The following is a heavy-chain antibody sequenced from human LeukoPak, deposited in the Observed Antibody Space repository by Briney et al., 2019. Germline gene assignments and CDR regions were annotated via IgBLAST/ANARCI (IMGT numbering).Heavy chain of an antibody. CDR2: INPNSGGT. D-gene: IGHD6-19*01. J-gene: IGHJ4*02. V-gene: IGHV1-2*06. Sequence: ASVKVSCKASGYTFTGYYMHWVRQAPGQGLEWMGRINPNSGGTNYAQKFQGRVTMTRDTSISTAYMELSRLRSDDTAVYFCARDPRIAVAGKYFDYWGQGTLVTVSS. CDR1: GYTFTGYY. CDR3: ARDPRIAVAGKYFDY.